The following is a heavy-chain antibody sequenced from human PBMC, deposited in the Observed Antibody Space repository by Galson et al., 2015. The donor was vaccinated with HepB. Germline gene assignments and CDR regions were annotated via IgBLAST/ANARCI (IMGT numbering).Heavy chain of an antibody. Sequence: SVKVSCKASGYTFTSYGISWVRQAPGQGLEWMGWISAYNGNTNYAQKLQGRVTMTTDTSTSTAYMELRSLRSDDTAVYYCARAAGWMYAIQSGRFDPWGQGTLVTVSS. CDR1: GYTFTSYG. D-gene: IGHD2-8*01. J-gene: IGHJ5*02. CDR2: ISAYNGNT. CDR3: ARAAGWMYAIQSGRFDP. V-gene: IGHV1-18*01.